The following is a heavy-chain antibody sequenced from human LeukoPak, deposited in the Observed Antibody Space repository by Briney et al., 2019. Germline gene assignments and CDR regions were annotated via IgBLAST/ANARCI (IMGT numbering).Heavy chain of an antibody. CDR2: IIPIFGTA. V-gene: IGHV1-69*13. D-gene: IGHD5-24*01. CDR3: ARRRRDGYNYWFDP. J-gene: IGHJ5*02. Sequence: ASVKVSCKAPGGTFSSYAISWVRQAPGQGLEWMGGIIPIFGTANYAQKFQGRVTITADESTSTAYMELSSLRSEDTAVYYCARRRRDGYNYWFDPWGQGTLVTVSS. CDR1: GGTFSSYA.